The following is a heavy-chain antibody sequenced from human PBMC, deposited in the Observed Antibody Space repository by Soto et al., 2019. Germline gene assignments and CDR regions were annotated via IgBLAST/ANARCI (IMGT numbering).Heavy chain of an antibody. V-gene: IGHV4-34*01. J-gene: IGHJ4*02. CDR3: ASGSTEINTLAY. CDR2: INHSGST. CDR1: GGSFSGYY. Sequence: SETLSLTCAVYGGSFSGYYWSWIRQPPGKGLEWIGEINHSGSTNYNPSLKSRLTISVDTSKNQFSLKLSSVTAADTAVYYCASGSTEINTLAYWGQGTLVTVSS. D-gene: IGHD4-4*01.